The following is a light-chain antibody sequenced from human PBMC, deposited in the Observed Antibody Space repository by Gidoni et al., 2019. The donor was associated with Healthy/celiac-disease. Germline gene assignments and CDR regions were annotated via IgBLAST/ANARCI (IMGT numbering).Light chain of an antibody. J-gene: IGKJ1*01. Sequence: DIKMTQSPSSLSASVGDRVTITCRASQSISSYLNWYQQKPGKAPKLLIYAASSLQSGVPSRFSGSGSGTDFTLPISSLQPEDFSTYYCQQSYSTPPWTFGQGTKVEIK. CDR3: QQSYSTPPWT. CDR1: QSISSY. CDR2: AAS. V-gene: IGKV1-39*01.